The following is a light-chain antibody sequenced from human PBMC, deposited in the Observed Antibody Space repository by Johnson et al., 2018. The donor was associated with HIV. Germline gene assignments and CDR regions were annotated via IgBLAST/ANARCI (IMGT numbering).Light chain of an antibody. CDR3: GTWDNNLSTGGV. V-gene: IGLV1-51*02. J-gene: IGLJ1*01. CDR2: KNN. CDR1: SSTIGNNY. Sequence: QSVLTQPPSVSAAPGQKVTISCSGSSSTIGNNYVSWYQVLPGTAPKLLIYKNNERPSGIPDRFSGSKSGTSATLGITGLQTGDEADYYCGTWDNNLSTGGVFGTGTKVTVL.